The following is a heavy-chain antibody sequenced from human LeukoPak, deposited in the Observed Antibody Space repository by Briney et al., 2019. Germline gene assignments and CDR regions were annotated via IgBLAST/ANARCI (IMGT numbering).Heavy chain of an antibody. J-gene: IGHJ4*02. Sequence: GGSLRLSCAASGFSFISYGMHWVRQAPGKGLEWVGVISDDGRSKDYADSVKGRFTISRDNSKDTLYLQMNSLRAEDTAVYYCAKRPSDYGDYVSYFDYWGRGTLVTVSS. CDR1: GFSFISYG. CDR2: ISDDGRSK. V-gene: IGHV3-30*18. D-gene: IGHD4-17*01. CDR3: AKRPSDYGDYVSYFDY.